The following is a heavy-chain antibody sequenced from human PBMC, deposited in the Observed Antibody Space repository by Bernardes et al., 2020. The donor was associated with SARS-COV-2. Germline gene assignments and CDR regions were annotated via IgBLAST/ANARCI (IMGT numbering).Heavy chain of an antibody. J-gene: IGHJ4*02. CDR3: ARIYDTGDYDSTYFDY. Sequence: ASVKVSCMASGYTFTDNYMHWVRQVPGQGLEWMGWINPNSGRTKYAQTFQDRVTMTRDTSISTAYMELSRLTSDDTAVYFCARIYDTGDYDSTYFDYWGQGSLVTVSS. V-gene: IGHV1-2*02. CDR1: GYTFTDNY. CDR2: INPNSGRT. D-gene: IGHD4-17*01.